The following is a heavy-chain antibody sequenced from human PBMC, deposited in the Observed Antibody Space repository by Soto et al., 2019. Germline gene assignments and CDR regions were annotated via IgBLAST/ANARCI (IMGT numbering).Heavy chain of an antibody. Sequence: SETLSLTCTVSGGSISSGGYYWGWIRQPPGKGLEWIGSIYYSGSTYYNPSLKSRVTMSVDTSKNQFSLKLTSVTAADTAIFFCARARQYYDCEFAPWGQGILVTVSS. CDR1: GGSISSGGYY. J-gene: IGHJ5*02. CDR2: IYYSGST. V-gene: IGHV4-39*07. D-gene: IGHD3-22*01. CDR3: ARARQYYDCEFAP.